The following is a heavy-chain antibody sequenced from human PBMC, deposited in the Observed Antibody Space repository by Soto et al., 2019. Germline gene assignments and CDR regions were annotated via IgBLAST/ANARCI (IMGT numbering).Heavy chain of an antibody. V-gene: IGHV3-23*01. Sequence: EVQLLESGGGLVQPGGSLRLSCGASGYTFSSYAMSWVRQAPGKGLEWVSAISGSGGSTYYADSVKGRFTISRDNSKNTLYLQMNSLRAEDTAVYYCAKDLSRTDPFDYWGQGTLVTVSS. CDR3: AKDLSRTDPFDY. CDR2: ISGSGGST. CDR1: GYTFSSYA. J-gene: IGHJ4*02. D-gene: IGHD1-1*01.